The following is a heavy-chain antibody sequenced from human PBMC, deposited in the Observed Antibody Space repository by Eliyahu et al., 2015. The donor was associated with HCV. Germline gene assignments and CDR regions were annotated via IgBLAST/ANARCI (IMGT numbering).Heavy chain of an antibody. Sequence: QVQLVQSGAEVKKPGASVKVSCKASGYTFTSYDINWVRQATGQGLEWMGWMNPNSGNTGYAQKFQGRVTMTRNTSISTAYMELSSLRSEDTAVYYCARDAHVVQGRYYGMDVWGQGTTVTVSS. CDR1: GYTFTSYD. J-gene: IGHJ6*02. V-gene: IGHV1-8*01. D-gene: IGHD2-15*01. CDR2: MNPNSGNT. CDR3: ARDAHVVQGRYYGMDV.